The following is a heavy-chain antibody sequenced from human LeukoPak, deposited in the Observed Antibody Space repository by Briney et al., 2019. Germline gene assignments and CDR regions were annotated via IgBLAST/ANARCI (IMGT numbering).Heavy chain of an antibody. Sequence: GGSLKIPCKGSGYSFTSYWISWVRQMPGKGLDWMGRFDPSDSYTNYSPSFQGHVTISADKSISTAYLQWRSLKSSDTAMYYCASRIAVAGPHGNWFDLWGQGTLVTVSS. J-gene: IGHJ5*02. V-gene: IGHV5-10-1*01. CDR2: FDPSDSYT. CDR1: GYSFTSYW. D-gene: IGHD6-19*01. CDR3: ASRIAVAGPHGNWFDL.